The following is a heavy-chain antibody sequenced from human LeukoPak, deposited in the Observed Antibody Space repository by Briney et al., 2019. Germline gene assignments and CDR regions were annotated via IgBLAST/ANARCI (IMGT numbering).Heavy chain of an antibody. CDR2: IWHDGSRK. CDR3: ARDIGNSGFNLDY. D-gene: IGHD5-12*01. V-gene: IGHV3-33*01. Sequence: GGSLRLPCVVSGFTFTTHGFHWVRQAPGKGLEWVSVIWHDGSRKEYAASVRGRFTISRDNSNLYLQMNSLRAEDTAIYYCARDIGNSGFNLDYWGQGTPVTVSS. CDR1: GFTFTTHG. J-gene: IGHJ4*02.